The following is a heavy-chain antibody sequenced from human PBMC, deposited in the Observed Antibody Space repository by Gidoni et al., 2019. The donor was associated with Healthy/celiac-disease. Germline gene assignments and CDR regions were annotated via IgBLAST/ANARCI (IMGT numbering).Heavy chain of an antibody. D-gene: IGHD1-26*01. CDR3: AILSGSYWAFDI. CDR1: GFTFSSYA. J-gene: IGHJ3*02. CDR2: ISGSGGST. Sequence: EVQLLESGGGLVQPGGSLRLSCAASGFTFSSYAMSWVRQAPGKGLGSVSAISGSGGSTYYADSVKGRFTISRDNSKNTLYLQMNSLRAEDTAVYYCAILSGSYWAFDIWGQGTMVTVSS. V-gene: IGHV3-23*01.